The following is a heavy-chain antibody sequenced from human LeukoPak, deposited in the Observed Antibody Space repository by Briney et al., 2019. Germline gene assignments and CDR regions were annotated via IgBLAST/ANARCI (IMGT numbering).Heavy chain of an antibody. J-gene: IGHJ4*02. Sequence: SETLSLTCAVYGGSFSGYYWSWIRQPPGKGLEWIGEINHSGSTNYNPSLKSRVTISVDTSKNQFSLKLSSVTAADTAVYYCARDIPKPEYYYDSSGYLNGVFDYWGQGTLVTVSS. CDR1: GGSFSGYY. D-gene: IGHD3-22*01. CDR3: ARDIPKPEYYYDSSGYLNGVFDY. V-gene: IGHV4-34*01. CDR2: INHSGST.